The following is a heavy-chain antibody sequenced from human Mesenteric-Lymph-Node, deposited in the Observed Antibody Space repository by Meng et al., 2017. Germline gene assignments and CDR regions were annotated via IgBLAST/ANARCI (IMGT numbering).Heavy chain of an antibody. Sequence: GESLKISCEASGFTSSNYAMTWVRQAPGKGLEWVSYISSSGSTIYYADSVKGRFTISRDNAKNSLYLQMNSLRAEDTAVYYCARDRGWAEWLFPYYYYGMDVWGQGTTVTVSS. CDR2: ISSSGSTI. V-gene: IGHV3-48*03. CDR3: ARDRGWAEWLFPYYYYGMDV. D-gene: IGHD3-3*01. J-gene: IGHJ6*02. CDR1: GFTSSNYA.